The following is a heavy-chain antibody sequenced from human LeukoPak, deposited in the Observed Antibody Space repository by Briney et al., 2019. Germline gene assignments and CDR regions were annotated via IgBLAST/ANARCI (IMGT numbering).Heavy chain of an antibody. V-gene: IGHV4-38-2*02. Sequence: PSETLSLTCTVSGYSISSGYYWGWIRQPPGKGLQWIGSIYHSGSTHYNPSLKSRVTISVDTSKNQFSLKLSSVTAADTAVYYCAKDWRSSSWYEKPQVGYWGQGTLVTVSS. CDR1: GYSISSGYY. CDR2: IYHSGST. D-gene: IGHD6-13*01. CDR3: AKDWRSSSWYEKPQVGY. J-gene: IGHJ4*02.